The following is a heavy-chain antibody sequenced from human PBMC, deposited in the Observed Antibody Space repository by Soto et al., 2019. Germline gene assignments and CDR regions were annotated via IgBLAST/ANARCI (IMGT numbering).Heavy chain of an antibody. Sequence: ASVKVSSKASGYTFTSYGISWVRQAPGQGLEWMGWISAYNGNTNYAQKLQGRVTMTTDTSTSTAYMELRSLRSDDAAVYYCARPGGRIVGATPFHYWGQGTLVTVSS. CDR2: ISAYNGNT. V-gene: IGHV1-18*01. CDR1: GYTFTSYG. J-gene: IGHJ4*02. CDR3: ARPGGRIVGATPFHY. D-gene: IGHD1-26*01.